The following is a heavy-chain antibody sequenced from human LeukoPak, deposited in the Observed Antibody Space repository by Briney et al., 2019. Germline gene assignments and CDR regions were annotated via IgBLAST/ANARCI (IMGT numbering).Heavy chain of an antibody. CDR3: ARGVRGVIDGPYGEGYYMDV. J-gene: IGHJ6*03. D-gene: IGHD3-10*01. Sequence: PSETLSLTCTVSGGSISSSTYYWGWIRQPPGKGLEWIGSIYHSGSTYYNPSLKSRVTISVDTSKNQFSLKLSSVTAADTAVYYCARGVRGVIDGPYGEGYYMDVWGKGTTVTVSS. V-gene: IGHV4-39*07. CDR2: IYHSGST. CDR1: GGSISSSTYY.